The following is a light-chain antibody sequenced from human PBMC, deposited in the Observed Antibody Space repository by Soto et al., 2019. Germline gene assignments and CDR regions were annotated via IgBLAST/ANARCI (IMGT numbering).Light chain of an antibody. V-gene: IGLV2-14*01. CDR1: SSDVGGYNY. CDR3: SSYTSSSTPYVV. J-gene: IGLJ2*01. Sequence: QSALTQPASVSGSPGQSITISCTGTSSDVGGYNYVSWYQQHPGKAPKLMIYDVSNRPSGVSNRFSGSKSGNTASLTISGLQAEDEADYYCSSYTSSSTPYVVFGGGTQLTVL. CDR2: DVS.